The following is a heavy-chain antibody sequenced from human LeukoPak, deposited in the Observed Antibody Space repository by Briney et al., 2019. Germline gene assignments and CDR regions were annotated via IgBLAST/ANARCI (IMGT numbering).Heavy chain of an antibody. CDR2: IIPIFGTA. Sequence: ASVKVSCKASGGTFSSYAISWVRQAPGQGLEWMGGIIPIFGTANYAQKFQGRVTITADESTSTAYMELSSLRSEDTAVYYCARPEYSTQYYFDYWGQGTLVTVSS. D-gene: IGHD6-6*01. J-gene: IGHJ4*02. CDR1: GGTFSSYA. CDR3: ARPEYSTQYYFDY. V-gene: IGHV1-69*13.